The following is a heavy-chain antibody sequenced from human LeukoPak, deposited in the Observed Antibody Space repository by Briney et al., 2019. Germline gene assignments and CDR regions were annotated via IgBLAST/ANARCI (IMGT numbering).Heavy chain of an antibody. Sequence: ASVKVSCKASGYTFTSYYMHWVRQAPGQGLEWMGIINPSGGSTSYAQKFQGRVTMTRDMSTSTAYMELSSLRSEDTAVYYCARGSIVVVVAAPFDYWGQGTLVTVSS. CDR2: INPSGGST. D-gene: IGHD2-15*01. V-gene: IGHV1-46*01. CDR1: GYTFTSYY. J-gene: IGHJ4*02. CDR3: ARGSIVVVVAAPFDY.